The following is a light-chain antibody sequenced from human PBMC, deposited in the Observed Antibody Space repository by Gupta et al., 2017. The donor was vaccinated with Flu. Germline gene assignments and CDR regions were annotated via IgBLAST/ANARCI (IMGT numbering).Light chain of an antibody. J-gene: IGKJ3*01. V-gene: IGKV4-1*01. CDR1: QSVLYSSNNKNY. CDR2: WAS. CDR3: QQYYSTPPT. Sequence: NCKSSQSVLYSSNNKNYLAWYQQKPGQPPKLLIYWASTRESGVPDRFSGSGSGTDFTLTISSLQAEDVAVYYCQQYYSTPPTFGPGTKVDIK.